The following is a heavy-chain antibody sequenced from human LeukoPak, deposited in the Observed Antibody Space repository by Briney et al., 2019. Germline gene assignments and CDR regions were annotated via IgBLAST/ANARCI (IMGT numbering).Heavy chain of an antibody. D-gene: IGHD1-14*01. Sequence: GGSLRLSCSASGFTFSSYAMHWVRQAPGKGLEYVSAISSNGGSTYYADSVKGRFTISRDNSKNTLYLQMNSLRAEDTAVYYCAKGGGFRTYYFDYWGQGTLVTVSS. CDR2: ISSNGGST. CDR3: AKGGGFRTYYFDY. J-gene: IGHJ4*02. V-gene: IGHV3-64*04. CDR1: GFTFSSYA.